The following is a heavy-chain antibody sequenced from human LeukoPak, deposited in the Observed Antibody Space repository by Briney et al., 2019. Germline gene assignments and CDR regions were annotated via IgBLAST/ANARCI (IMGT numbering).Heavy chain of an antibody. CDR1: GDSDSSNSAA. V-gene: IGHV6-1*01. J-gene: IGHJ4*02. D-gene: IGHD6-6*01. CDR3: AGGVGRSSPSLDY. Sequence: SQTLSLTCAISGDSDSSNSAAWNWIRQSPSRGLEWLGRTYYRSKWYNDYAVSVKSRITINPDTSKNQFSLQLNSVTPEDTAVYYCAGGVGRSSPSLDYWGQGTLVTVSS. CDR2: TYYRSKWYN.